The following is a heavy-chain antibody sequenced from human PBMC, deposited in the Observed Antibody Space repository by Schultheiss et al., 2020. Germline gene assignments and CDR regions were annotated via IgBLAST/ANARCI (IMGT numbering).Heavy chain of an antibody. CDR2: IYYSGST. CDR1: GGSISSYY. V-gene: IGHV4-59*01. D-gene: IGHD6-19*01. Sequence: SETLSLTCTVSGGSISSYYWSWIRQPPGKGLEWIGYIYYSGSTNYSPSLKSRVTMSVDTSKNQFSLNLSSVTTADTAVYYCARMRTGSGWCYFDYWGQGTLVTVSS. J-gene: IGHJ4*02. CDR3: ARMRTGSGWCYFDY.